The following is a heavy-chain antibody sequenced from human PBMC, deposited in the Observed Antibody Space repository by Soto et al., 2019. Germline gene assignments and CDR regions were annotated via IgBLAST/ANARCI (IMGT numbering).Heavy chain of an antibody. CDR1: GDSVSSKSAA. Sequence: SQTLSLTCAISGDSVSSKSAAWNWIRQSPSRGLEWLGRTYYRSKWSTDYAISVKSRITINPDTSNNHFSLQLKSVTPEATAVYYCTRALSGSYDHWGQGTLVTVSS. J-gene: IGHJ5*02. CDR3: TRALSGSYDH. V-gene: IGHV6-1*01. D-gene: IGHD1-26*01. CDR2: TYYRSKWST.